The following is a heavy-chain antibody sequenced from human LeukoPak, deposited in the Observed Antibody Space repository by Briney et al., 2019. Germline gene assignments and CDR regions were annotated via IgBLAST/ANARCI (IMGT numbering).Heavy chain of an antibody. CDR3: AKDHRAYCGGDCVDFDY. CDR2: ISYDGSNK. D-gene: IGHD2-21*02. V-gene: IGHV3-30*18. J-gene: IGHJ4*02. CDR1: GFTFSSYG. Sequence: QPGGSLRLSCAASGFTFSSYGMHWVRQAPGKGLEWVAVISYDGSNKYYADSVKGRFTISRDNSKNTLYLQMNSLRAEDTAVYYCAKDHRAYCGGDCVDFDYWGQGTLVTVSS.